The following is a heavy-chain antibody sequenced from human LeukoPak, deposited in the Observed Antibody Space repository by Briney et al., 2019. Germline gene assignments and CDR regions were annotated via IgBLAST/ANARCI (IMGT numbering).Heavy chain of an antibody. CDR2: IRYDGSNK. Sequence: GGSLRLSCAASGFTFSSYGMYWVRQAPGKGLEWVAFIRYDGSNKYYADSVKGRFTISRDNSKNTVYLQMNSLRAEDTAVYYCAKSVITMIGVNPDYWGQGTLVTVSS. CDR1: GFTFSSYG. J-gene: IGHJ4*02. V-gene: IGHV3-30*02. D-gene: IGHD3-22*01. CDR3: AKSVITMIGVNPDY.